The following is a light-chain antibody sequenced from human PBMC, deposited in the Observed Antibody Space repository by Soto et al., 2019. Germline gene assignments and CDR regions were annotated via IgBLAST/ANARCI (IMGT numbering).Light chain of an antibody. Sequence: QSLLTQPASVSWSPVLSIAISCTGTSSDFRRYNLVSWYQQHPGKAPKLMIYEVSKRPSGVSNRFSGCKSGNTASLTISWLQAEDEADYDCCSYAGSSTYVFGTGTKVTVL. CDR3: CSYAGSSTYV. V-gene: IGLV2-23*02. CDR1: SSDFRRYNL. J-gene: IGLJ1*01. CDR2: EVS.